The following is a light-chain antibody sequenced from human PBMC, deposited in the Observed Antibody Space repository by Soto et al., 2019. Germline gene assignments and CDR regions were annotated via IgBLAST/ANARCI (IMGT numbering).Light chain of an antibody. CDR3: YQYGSSPPGT. Sequence: RIIESVSSSYFAGYQQKPGEAARLLIYGAASRSTGIPDRFSGSGSGTTLSLIIIRFQHADFAVYYCYQYGSSPPGTFGQGTKVDIK. V-gene: IGKV3-20*01. CDR1: ESVSSSY. J-gene: IGKJ1*01. CDR2: GAA.